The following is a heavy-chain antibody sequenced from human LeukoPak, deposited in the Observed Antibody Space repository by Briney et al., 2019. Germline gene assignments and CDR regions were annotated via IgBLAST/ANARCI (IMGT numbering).Heavy chain of an antibody. V-gene: IGHV4-4*07. J-gene: IGHJ5*02. Sequence: SETLSLTCTVSGGSISSYYWSWIRQPAGKGLEWIGRIYTSGSTNYNPSLKSRVTMSVDTSKNQFSLKLSSVTAADTAVYYCARENEEGYCSGGSCYDNWFDPWAREPWSPSPQ. D-gene: IGHD2-15*01. CDR2: IYTSGST. CDR1: GGSISSYY. CDR3: ARENEEGYCSGGSCYDNWFDP.